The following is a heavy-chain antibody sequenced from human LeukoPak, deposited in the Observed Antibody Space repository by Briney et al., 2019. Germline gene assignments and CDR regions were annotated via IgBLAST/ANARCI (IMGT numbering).Heavy chain of an antibody. J-gene: IGHJ3*02. D-gene: IGHD3-22*01. CDR1: GGSISSYY. CDR2: IYYSGST. V-gene: IGHV4-39*07. Sequence: PSETLSLTCTVSGGSISSYYWGWIRQPPGKGLEWIGSIYYSGSTYYNPSLKSRVTISVDTSKNQFSLKLSSVTAADTAVYYCARDGSYDSTLNDAFDIWGQGTMVTVSS. CDR3: ARDGSYDSTLNDAFDI.